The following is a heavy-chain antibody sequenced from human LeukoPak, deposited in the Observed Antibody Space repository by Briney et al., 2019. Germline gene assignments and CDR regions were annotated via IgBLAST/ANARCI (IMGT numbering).Heavy chain of an antibody. CDR2: ISYDGSNK. CDR1: GFTFSSYA. Sequence: GGSLRLSCAASGFTFSSYAMSWVRQAPGKGLEWVAVISYDGSNKYYADSVKGRFTISRDNSKNTLYLQMNSLRAEDTAVYYCARAPTYYFDYWGQGTLVTVSS. J-gene: IGHJ4*02. CDR3: ARAPTYYFDY. V-gene: IGHV3-30-3*01.